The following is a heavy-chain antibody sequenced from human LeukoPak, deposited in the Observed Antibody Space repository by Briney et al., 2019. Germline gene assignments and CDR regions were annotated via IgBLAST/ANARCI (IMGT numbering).Heavy chain of an antibody. V-gene: IGHV4-59*01. CDR3: ARDLRTVAANSHDAFDI. Sequence: SETLSLTCTVSGGSISSYYWSWIRQPPGKGLEWLGYIYYSGSTSYNPSLRSRVTISMDISKNQFSLKLSSVTAADTAVYYCARDLRTVAANSHDAFDIRGQGTMVTVSS. CDR2: IYYSGST. J-gene: IGHJ3*02. CDR1: GGSISSYY. D-gene: IGHD6-19*01.